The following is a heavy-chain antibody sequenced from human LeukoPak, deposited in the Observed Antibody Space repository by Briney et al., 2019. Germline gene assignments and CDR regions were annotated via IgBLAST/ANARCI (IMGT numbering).Heavy chain of an antibody. V-gene: IGHV4-59*01. CDR3: ARGGDSYGFAVHDY. D-gene: IGHD5-18*01. CDR1: GGSISSYF. J-gene: IGHJ4*02. CDR2: IYYSGST. Sequence: SETLSLTCTVSGGSISSYFWSWIRQPPGKGLEWIGYIYYSGSTNYNPSLKSRVTISVDTSRNQFSLKLTSVTAADTAVYYCARGGDSYGFAVHDYWGQGTLVTVSA.